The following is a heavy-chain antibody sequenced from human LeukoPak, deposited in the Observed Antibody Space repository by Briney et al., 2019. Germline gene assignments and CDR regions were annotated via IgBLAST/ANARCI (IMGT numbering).Heavy chain of an antibody. CDR1: GFTFSSFA. V-gene: IGHV3-23*01. Sequence: GGSLRLSCAASGFTFSSFAMMWVRQAPGTGLQWVSTITGYGATFYADSVRGRFTIFRDTSMNTLFLQMNSLGAEDTAVYYCAKGAAAGKVDWFDPWGQGTLVTVSS. J-gene: IGHJ5*02. CDR3: AKGAAAGKVDWFDP. D-gene: IGHD6-13*01. CDR2: ITGYGAT.